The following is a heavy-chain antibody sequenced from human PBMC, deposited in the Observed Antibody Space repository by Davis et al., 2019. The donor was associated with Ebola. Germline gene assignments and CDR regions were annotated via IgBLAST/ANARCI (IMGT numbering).Heavy chain of an antibody. CDR1: GGSISSYY. CDR3: ARGDFGGKQLVY. Sequence: SETLSLTCTVSGGSISSYYWSWIRQPPGKGLEWIGYIYYSGSTYYNPSLKSRVTISVDTSKNQFSLQLNSVTAADTAVYFCARGDFGGKQLVYWGQGTLVTVSS. D-gene: IGHD6-13*01. J-gene: IGHJ4*02. V-gene: IGHV4-59*12. CDR2: IYYSGST.